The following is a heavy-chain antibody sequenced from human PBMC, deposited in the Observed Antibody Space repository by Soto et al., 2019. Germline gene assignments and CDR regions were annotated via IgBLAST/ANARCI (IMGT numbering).Heavy chain of an antibody. CDR3: ARSLGETTSLFDY. V-gene: IGHV1-46*01. J-gene: IGHJ4*02. Sequence: QVQLVQSGAEMKQPGASVKLSCQASGYIFIHCFMHWVRQAPGQGLEWMGGINPSSGTTTYAQKFQGRVTVPRDTSTSTVYTELSSLGSGDTAMYYCARSLGETTSLFDYWGQGSLVTVSA. CDR1: GYIFIHCF. D-gene: IGHD1-26*01. CDR2: INPSSGTT.